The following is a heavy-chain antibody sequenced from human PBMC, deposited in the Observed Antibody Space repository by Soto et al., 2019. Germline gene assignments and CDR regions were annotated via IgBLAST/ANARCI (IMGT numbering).Heavy chain of an antibody. D-gene: IGHD1-1*01. J-gene: IGHJ6*02. Sequence: GGSLRLSCAASGFTFSSYAMHWVRQAPGKGLEWVAVISYDGSNKYYADSVKGRFTISRDNSKNTLYLQMNSLRAEDTAVYYCASPAVERRNYYYYYGMDVWGQGTTVTVSS. CDR1: GFTFSSYA. CDR3: ASPAVERRNYYYYYGMDV. V-gene: IGHV3-30-3*01. CDR2: ISYDGSNK.